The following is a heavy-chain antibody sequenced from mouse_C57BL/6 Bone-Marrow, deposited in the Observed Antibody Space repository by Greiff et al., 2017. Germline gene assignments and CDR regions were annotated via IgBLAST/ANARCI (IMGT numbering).Heavy chain of an antibody. J-gene: IGHJ4*01. D-gene: IGHD2-5*01. CDR1: GYTFTSYG. V-gene: IGHV1-81*01. Sequence: VQLQESGAELARPGASVKLSCKASGYTFTSYGISWVKQRTGQGLEWIGEIYPRSGNTYYNEKFKGKATLTADKSSSTAYMELRSLTSEDSAVYFCARKEDYYSNYVYWGQGTSVTVSS. CDR3: ARKEDYYSNYVY. CDR2: IYPRSGNT.